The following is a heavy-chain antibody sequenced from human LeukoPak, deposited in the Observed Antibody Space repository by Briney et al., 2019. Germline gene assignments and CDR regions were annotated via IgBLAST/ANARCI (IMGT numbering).Heavy chain of an antibody. D-gene: IGHD6-13*01. CDR3: GCRTSWYIVDF. CDR2: IYYTGTA. J-gene: IGHJ4*02. CDR1: GGSISSSSYY. Sequence: SETLSLTCTVSGGSISSSSYYWGWIRQPPGKGLEWIGNIYYTGTAYYNPSLKNRVSISVDTSKNQYSLKVNSVTAADTAVYYCGCRTSWYIVDFWGQGTLVTVSS. V-gene: IGHV4-39*07.